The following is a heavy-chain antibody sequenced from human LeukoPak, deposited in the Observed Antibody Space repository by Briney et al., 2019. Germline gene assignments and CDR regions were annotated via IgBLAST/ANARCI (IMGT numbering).Heavy chain of an antibody. V-gene: IGHV4-34*01. CDR3: ASAEQQPLFDY. Sequence: SGTLSLTCAVYGGSFSGYYWSWIRQPPGKGLEWIGEINHSGSTNYNPSLKSRVTISVDTSKNQFSLKLSSVTAADTAVYYCASAEQQPLFDYWGQGTLVTVSS. CDR1: GGSFSGYY. D-gene: IGHD6-13*01. J-gene: IGHJ4*02. CDR2: INHSGST.